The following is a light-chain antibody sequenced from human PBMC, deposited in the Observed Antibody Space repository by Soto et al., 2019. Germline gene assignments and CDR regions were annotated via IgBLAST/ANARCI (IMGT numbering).Light chain of an antibody. V-gene: IGKV1-39*01. CDR3: QQSYNTPPIT. CDR2: AAS. Sequence: DIQMTQSPSSLSASVGDRVTITCRASQRISTFLNWYQQEPGKAPKLLIYAASNLQSGVPSRFSGGGSGTDFTLTINTLQPEDFATYYCQQSYNTPPITFGQGTRLEIK. J-gene: IGKJ5*01. CDR1: QRISTF.